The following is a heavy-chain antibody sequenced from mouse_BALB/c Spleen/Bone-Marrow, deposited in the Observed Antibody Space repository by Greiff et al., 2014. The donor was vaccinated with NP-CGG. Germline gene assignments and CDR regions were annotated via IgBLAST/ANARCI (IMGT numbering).Heavy chain of an antibody. D-gene: IGHD4-1*01. CDR1: GFSLTSYG. CDR3: AKANWAPFDY. V-gene: IGHV2-3*01. CDR2: IWGDGST. Sequence: VNVVESGPGLVAPSQSLSITCPVSGFSLTSYGVSWVRQPPGKGLEWLGVIWGDGSTNYHSALISRLSISNDNSKSQIFLKLNSLQTDDTATYYCAKANWAPFDYGGQGTTLTVSS. J-gene: IGHJ2*01.